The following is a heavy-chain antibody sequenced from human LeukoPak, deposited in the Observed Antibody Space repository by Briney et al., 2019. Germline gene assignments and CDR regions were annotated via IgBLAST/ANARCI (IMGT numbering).Heavy chain of an antibody. J-gene: IGHJ6*03. Sequence: SVKVSCKASGGTFSSYAISWVRQAPGQGLEWMGGIIPIFGTANYAQKFQGRVTITADKSTSTAHMELSSLRSEDTAVYYCAREGEVNGVRVDYYYYMDVWGKGTTVTVSS. V-gene: IGHV1-69*06. CDR1: GGTFSSYA. CDR3: AREGEVNGVRVDYYYYMDV. D-gene: IGHD3-10*01. CDR2: IIPIFGTA.